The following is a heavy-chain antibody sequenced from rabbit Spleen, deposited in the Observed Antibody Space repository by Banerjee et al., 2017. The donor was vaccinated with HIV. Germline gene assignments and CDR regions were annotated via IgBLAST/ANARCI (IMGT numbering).Heavy chain of an antibody. V-gene: IGHV1S45*01. CDR2: INTATGKP. CDR1: GFSFSDRDV. J-gene: IGHJ4*01. CDR3: ARDGDDAGYDFYL. D-gene: IGHD3-1*01. Sequence: QEQLVESGGGLVQPEGSLTLTCKASGFSFSDRDVMCWVRQAPGKGLQWIACINTATGKPVYATWAKGRFTISRTSSTTVTLRMTSLTAADTATYFCARDGDDAGYDFYLWGQGTLVTVS.